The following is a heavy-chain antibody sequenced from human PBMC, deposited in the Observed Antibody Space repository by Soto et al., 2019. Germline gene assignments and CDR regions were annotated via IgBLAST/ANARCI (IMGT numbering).Heavy chain of an antibody. Sequence: GASVKVSCKASGYTFTSYCISWVRQAPGQGLEWMGWISAYNGNTNYAQKLQGRVTMTTDTSTSTAYMELRSLRSDDTAVYYCARDPPVVGATSWFDPWGQGTLVPVSS. D-gene: IGHD1-26*01. CDR2: ISAYNGNT. CDR3: ARDPPVVGATSWFDP. V-gene: IGHV1-18*01. CDR1: GYTFTSYC. J-gene: IGHJ5*02.